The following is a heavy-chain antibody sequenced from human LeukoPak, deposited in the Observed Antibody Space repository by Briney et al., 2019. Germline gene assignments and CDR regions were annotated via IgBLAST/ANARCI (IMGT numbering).Heavy chain of an antibody. Sequence: PGGSLRLSCAASGFTFSNAWMSWVRQAPGKGLEWVGRIKSKTDGGTTDYAAPVKGRFTISRDDSKNTLYLQMNSLKTEDTAVYYCTTAPDRITMIVVVGDAFDIWGQGTMVTVSS. J-gene: IGHJ3*02. V-gene: IGHV3-15*01. CDR2: IKSKTDGGTT. D-gene: IGHD3-22*01. CDR1: GFTFSNAW. CDR3: TTAPDRITMIVVVGDAFDI.